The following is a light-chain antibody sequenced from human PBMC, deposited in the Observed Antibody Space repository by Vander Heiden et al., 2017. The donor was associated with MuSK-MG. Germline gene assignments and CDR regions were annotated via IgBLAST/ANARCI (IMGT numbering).Light chain of an antibody. CDR2: DAS. CDR3: QQCNKWPPLT. CDR1: QSVSTY. J-gene: IGKJ4*01. Sequence: EVVLTQPPATLSLSPGEGATLSCRASQSVSTYLAWYQQKPGQAPRLLIYDASNRATGIPARFSVSGYGTDFTLTISSLEPVDFAVYYCQQCNKWPPLTFGGGTKVELK. V-gene: IGKV3-11*01.